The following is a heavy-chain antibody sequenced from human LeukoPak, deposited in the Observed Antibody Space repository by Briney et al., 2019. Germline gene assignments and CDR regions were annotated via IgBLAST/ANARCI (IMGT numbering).Heavy chain of an antibody. Sequence: GGAPRLSCAAPPFSLCKISFIWGRQAPREGGEWVSAITANGGYTLYADAVKGRFTVSRDNSKNTLYLQINSLRPEDTAMYYCAKDPNGDYIGAFDFWGQGTMVTVSS. CDR3: AKDPNGDYIGAFDF. CDR1: PFSLCKIS. J-gene: IGHJ3*01. D-gene: IGHD4-17*01. V-gene: IGHV3-23*01. CDR2: ITANGGYT.